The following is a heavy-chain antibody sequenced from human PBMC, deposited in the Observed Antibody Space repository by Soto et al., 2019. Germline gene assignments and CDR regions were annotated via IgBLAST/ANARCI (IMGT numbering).Heavy chain of an antibody. D-gene: IGHD1-26*01. CDR1: GDSVSSGDYY. Sequence: SETLSLTCTVSGDSVSSGDYYWSWIRQPPGQGLEWIGYIYYSGSTNCNPSLKSRVTISVDTSKNQFSLKLSSVTAADTAVYYCARRYGSAIDYWGQGTLVTVSS. CDR3: ARRYGSAIDY. CDR2: IYYSGST. J-gene: IGHJ4*02. V-gene: IGHV4-61*08.